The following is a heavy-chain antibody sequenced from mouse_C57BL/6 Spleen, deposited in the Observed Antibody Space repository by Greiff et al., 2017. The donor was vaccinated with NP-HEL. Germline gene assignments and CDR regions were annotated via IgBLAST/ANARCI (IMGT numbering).Heavy chain of an antibody. D-gene: IGHD2-3*01. J-gene: IGHJ3*01. Sequence: QVQLQQSGAELVRPGASVKLSCKASGYTFTDYYINWVKQRPGQGLEWIARIYPGSGNTYYNEKFKGKATLTAEKSSSTAYMQLSSLTSEDSAVYFCARFDGYAYWGQGTLVTVSA. CDR3: ARFDGYAY. V-gene: IGHV1-76*01. CDR1: GYTFTDYY. CDR2: IYPGSGNT.